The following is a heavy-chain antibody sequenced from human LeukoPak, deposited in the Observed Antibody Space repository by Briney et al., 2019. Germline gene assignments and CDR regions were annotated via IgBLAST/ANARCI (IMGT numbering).Heavy chain of an antibody. CDR3: ARSGGRGYYPHYLDY. V-gene: IGHV3-53*01. CDR2: IYSGGTT. J-gene: IGHJ4*02. CDR1: GFTVSTNY. D-gene: IGHD3-22*01. Sequence: GGSLRLSCAASGFTVSTNYMSWVRQAPGKGLEWVSVIYSGGTTYYADSVKGRFTISRDNSKNTLYLQMNSLRAEDTAVYYCARSGGRGYYPHYLDYWGQGTLVTVSS.